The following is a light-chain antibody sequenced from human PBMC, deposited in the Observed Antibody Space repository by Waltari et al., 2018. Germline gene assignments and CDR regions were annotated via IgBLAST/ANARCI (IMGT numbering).Light chain of an antibody. V-gene: IGKV3-11*01. CDR1: QSVSSY. CDR3: QQRSNWLALT. CDR2: DAS. J-gene: IGKJ4*01. Sequence: DIVLTQYPATLPLSPGERATLPCRASQSVSSYLAGYQQKPGQAPRLLIYDASNRATGIPARFSGSGSGTDFTLTISSLEPEDFAVYYCQQRSNWLALTFGGGTKVEIK.